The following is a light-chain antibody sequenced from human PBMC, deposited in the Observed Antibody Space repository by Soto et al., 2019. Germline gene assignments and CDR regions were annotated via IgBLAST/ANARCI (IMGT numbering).Light chain of an antibody. V-gene: IGKV1-9*01. CDR1: QGISSY. J-gene: IGKJ1*01. Sequence: DIQLTQSPSFLSASVGDRVTITCRASQGISSYLAWYQQKPGKAPKLLIYTASTLQSGVPSRFSGSESGTEVTLTISSLQPEDFATYYCQQLNNYPRTFGQGTKVEIK. CDR3: QQLNNYPRT. CDR2: TAS.